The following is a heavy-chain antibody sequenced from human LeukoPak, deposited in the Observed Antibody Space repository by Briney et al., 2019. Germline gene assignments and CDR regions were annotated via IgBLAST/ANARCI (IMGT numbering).Heavy chain of an antibody. Sequence: SQTLSLTCAISGDSVSSNSATWNWIRQSPSRGLEWLGRTYYRSTWYNDYALSVKSRMTIKPDTSKNQFSLQLNSVTPEETAVYYCARNRDGRLDYWGQGTLVTVSS. V-gene: IGHV6-1*01. CDR1: GDSVSSNSAT. CDR2: TYYRSTWYN. CDR3: ARNRDGRLDY. D-gene: IGHD2-15*01. J-gene: IGHJ4*02.